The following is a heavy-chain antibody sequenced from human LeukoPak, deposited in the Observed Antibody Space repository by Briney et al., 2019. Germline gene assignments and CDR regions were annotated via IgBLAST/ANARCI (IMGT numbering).Heavy chain of an antibody. CDR2: ISYDGRNM. J-gene: IGHJ4*02. V-gene: IGHV3-30*04. CDR1: GFTFSSYA. Sequence: GGSLRLSCAASGFTFSSYAMHWVRQAPGKGLEWVATISYDGRNMFYADSVKGRFTISRDNSKDTLYLQMNSLRDEDTAVYNCVRGVGLYDSIGYFDYWGQGTLVTVSS. D-gene: IGHD3-22*01. CDR3: VRGVGLYDSIGYFDY.